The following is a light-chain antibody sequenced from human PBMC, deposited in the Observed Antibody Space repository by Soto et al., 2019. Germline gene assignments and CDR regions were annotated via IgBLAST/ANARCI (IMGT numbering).Light chain of an antibody. CDR1: SSDVGGYNF. J-gene: IGLJ1*01. Sequence: QSALTQPASVSGSPGQSITISCTGTSSDVGGYNFVSWYQQHPGKVTKLMIFDVNRRPSGVSDRFSGSKSGNTASLTISVLQAEDEGDYYCCSYTSSSTHVFGSGTKLTVL. CDR3: CSYTSSSTHV. V-gene: IGLV2-14*03. CDR2: DVN.